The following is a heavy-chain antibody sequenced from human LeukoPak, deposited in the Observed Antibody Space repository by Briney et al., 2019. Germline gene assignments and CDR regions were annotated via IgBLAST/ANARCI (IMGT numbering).Heavy chain of an antibody. D-gene: IGHD2-2*01. J-gene: IGHJ4*02. CDR1: GYTFPGYY. CDR3: ARYRDYCSSTSCYATTQFDY. CDR2: INPNSGGT. V-gene: IGHV1-2*02. Sequence: ASVTVSCKASGYTFPGYYMDWVRQAPGQGLEWMGWINPNSGGTNYAQKFQGRVTMTRDTSISTAYMELSRLRSDDTAVYYCARYRDYCSSTSCYATTQFDYWGQGTLVTVSS.